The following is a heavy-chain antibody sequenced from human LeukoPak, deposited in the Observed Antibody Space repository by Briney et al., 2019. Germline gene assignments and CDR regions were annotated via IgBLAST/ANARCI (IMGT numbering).Heavy chain of an antibody. CDR1: GGSFSGYY. Sequence: NPSETLSLTCAVYGGSFSGYYWSWIRQPPGKGLEWIGEINHSGSTNYNPSLKSRVTISVDTSKNQFSLKLSSVTAADTAVYYCASSPFRELFTAMVVGGRGWFDPWGQGTLVTVSS. J-gene: IGHJ5*02. V-gene: IGHV4-34*01. D-gene: IGHD5-18*01. CDR2: INHSGST. CDR3: ASSPFRELFTAMVVGGRGWFDP.